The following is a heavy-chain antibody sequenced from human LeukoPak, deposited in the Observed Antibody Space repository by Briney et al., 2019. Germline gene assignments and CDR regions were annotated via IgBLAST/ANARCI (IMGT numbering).Heavy chain of an antibody. Sequence: PGGSLRLSCAASGFTFSSYVMSWVRQAPGKGLEWVSGISGSGTSTYHADSVKGRFAISRDNSKNTLHLQMNSLRAEDTAVYYCAKISTLDSGWTCWYYWGQGTQVTVSS. CDR2: ISGSGTST. CDR3: AKISTLDSGWTCWYY. CDR1: GFTFSSYV. J-gene: IGHJ4*02. V-gene: IGHV3-23*01. D-gene: IGHD6-19*01.